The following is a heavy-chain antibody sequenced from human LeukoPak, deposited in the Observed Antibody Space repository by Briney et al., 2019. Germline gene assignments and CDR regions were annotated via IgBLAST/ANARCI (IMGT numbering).Heavy chain of an antibody. Sequence: SETLSLTCTVSGGSISSGGYYWSWIRQHPGKGLEWIGYIYYSGSTYYNPSLKSRVTISVDTSKNQFSLKLSSVTAADTAVYYCARALIGGFGEYRSGIGDYYGMDVWGQGTTVTVSS. D-gene: IGHD3-10*01. CDR1: GGSISSGGYY. V-gene: IGHV4-31*03. J-gene: IGHJ6*02. CDR3: ARALIGGFGEYRSGIGDYYGMDV. CDR2: IYYSGST.